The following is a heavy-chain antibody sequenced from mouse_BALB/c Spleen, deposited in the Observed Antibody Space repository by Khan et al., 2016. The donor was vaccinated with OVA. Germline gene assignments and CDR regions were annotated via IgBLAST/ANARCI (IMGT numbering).Heavy chain of an antibody. CDR3: ASSTYRFACVY. D-gene: IGHD2-12*01. J-gene: IGHJ3*01. V-gene: IGHV3-8*02. CDR1: GDCITSGY. Sequence: EVQLQESGPSLVKPSQTLTATGSGTGDCITSGYWNWFRKCSGNNLAYMEYMIYTGYTYYNPSLKSRISMARHTSKNQYYLQMNAVSDAERAVYYCASSTYRFACVYWGVGTLVTVCA. CDR2: MIYTGYT.